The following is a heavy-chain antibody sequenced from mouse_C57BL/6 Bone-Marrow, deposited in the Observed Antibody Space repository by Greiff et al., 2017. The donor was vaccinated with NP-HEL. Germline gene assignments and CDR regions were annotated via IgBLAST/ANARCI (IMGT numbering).Heavy chain of an antibody. CDR2: ISPETGDT. CDR3: ACSSPYWYFDV. D-gene: IGHD1-1*01. Sequence: EVQLQQSGAELVRPGASVKLSCTASGFNIQDDYMHWVKQRPEQGLEWIGWISPETGDTEYASKFQGKATITADTSSNTAYLQLSSLTSEDTAVYCCACSSPYWYFDVWGTGTTVTVSS. J-gene: IGHJ1*03. V-gene: IGHV14-4*01. CDR1: GFNIQDDY.